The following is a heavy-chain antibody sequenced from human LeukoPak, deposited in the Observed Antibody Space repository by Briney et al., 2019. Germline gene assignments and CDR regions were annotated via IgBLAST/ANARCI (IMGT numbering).Heavy chain of an antibody. J-gene: IGHJ6*02. CDR2: ISAYNGNT. CDR1: GYTFTSYG. V-gene: IGHV1-18*01. D-gene: IGHD3-10*01. CDR3: ARDPRGGSGSYYKVWYYYGMDV. Sequence: VASVKVSCKASGYTFTSYGISWVRQAPGQGLEWMGWISAYNGNTNYAQKLQGRVTMTTDTSTSTAYMELRSLRSDDTVVYYCARDPRGGSGSYYKVWYYYGMDVWGQGTTVTVSS.